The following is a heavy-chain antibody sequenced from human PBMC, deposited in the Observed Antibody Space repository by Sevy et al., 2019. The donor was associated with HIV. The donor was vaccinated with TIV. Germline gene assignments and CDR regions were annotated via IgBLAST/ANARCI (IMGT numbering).Heavy chain of an antibody. Sequence: GGSLRLSCAASGFSFSSYEMNWVRQAPGKGLEWVSYISKGGTTISYSDSVRGRFTNSRDNARNLMYLQMNSLRGEDTAVYYCARDLPPSATTVAHFDCWGQGTLVTVSS. CDR3: ARDLPPSATTVAHFDC. CDR2: ISKGGTTI. J-gene: IGHJ4*02. D-gene: IGHD4-17*01. V-gene: IGHV3-48*03. CDR1: GFSFSSYE.